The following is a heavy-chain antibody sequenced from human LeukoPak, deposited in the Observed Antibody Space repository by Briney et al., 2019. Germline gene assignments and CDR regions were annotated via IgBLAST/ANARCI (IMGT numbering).Heavy chain of an antibody. Sequence: SETLSLTCTVSGRSLSSDCYYWSWIRQHPGKGLEWIGYIYYSGTTYYNPSLKSPVTISVDTSKNQLSLKLSSVTAADTAVYYCARSCTNGVCYFGYWGQGTLVTVSS. J-gene: IGHJ4*02. CDR2: IYYSGTT. D-gene: IGHD2-8*01. V-gene: IGHV4-31*01. CDR3: ARSCTNGVCYFGY. CDR1: GRSLSSDCYY.